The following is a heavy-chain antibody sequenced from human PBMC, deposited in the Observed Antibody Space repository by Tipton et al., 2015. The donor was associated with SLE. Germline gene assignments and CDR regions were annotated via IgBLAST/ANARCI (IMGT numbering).Heavy chain of an antibody. J-gene: IGHJ3*01. CDR1: GVFVSSGGYY. Sequence: TLSLTCTVSGVFVSSGGYYWNLCRQHPGKGLEWIGCIHSRGSTYYTPSLKSRLTMSVDTSNNQFSLQLSSVTAADTALYYCVSSGYPLGAFDVWGHGAMVTVS. CDR2: IHSRGST. V-gene: IGHV4-31*03. CDR3: VSSGYPLGAFDV. D-gene: IGHD3-9*01.